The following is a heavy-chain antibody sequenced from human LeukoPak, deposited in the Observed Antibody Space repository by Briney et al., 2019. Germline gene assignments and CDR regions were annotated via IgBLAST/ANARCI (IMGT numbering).Heavy chain of an antibody. V-gene: IGHV3-43*01. CDR1: GFTFYDYT. CDR3: AKDPHPGYTYGYFEY. D-gene: IGHD5-18*01. J-gene: IGHJ4*02. CDR2: ITWDGDNT. Sequence: GGSLRLSCAASGFTFYDYTMHWVRQAPGKGLEWGSLITWDGDNTYYADSVKGRFTISRDNSKNSLYLLMNSLRSEDTAVYYCAKDPHPGYTYGYFEYWGQGTLVTVSS.